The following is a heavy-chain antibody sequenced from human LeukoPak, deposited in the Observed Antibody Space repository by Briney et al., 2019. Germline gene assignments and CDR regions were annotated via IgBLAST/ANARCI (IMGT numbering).Heavy chain of an antibody. CDR1: GGTFSSYA. CDR3: ATGLNTPKDF. CDR2: IIPILSIA. V-gene: IGHV1-69*04. D-gene: IGHD1-14*01. Sequence: SVTLSCTASGGTFSSYAMSWVRQAPGRGLEWMGRIIPILSIANYAQTFQGRVTITADKSTSTAYMELSSLRSEDTAVYYCATGLNTPKDFWGQGTLVTVSS. J-gene: IGHJ4*02.